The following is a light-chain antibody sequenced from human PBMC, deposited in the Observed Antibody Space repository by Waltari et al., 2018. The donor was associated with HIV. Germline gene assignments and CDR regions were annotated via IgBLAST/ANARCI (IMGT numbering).Light chain of an antibody. CDR1: RLVDKY. CDR3: LAWDSSTAV. V-gene: IGLV3-1*01. CDR2: EDK. Sequence: SYELTQSPSVSVSAGQTASITCSGDRLVDKYVSWYRQKPGQSPVLVMYEDKKRPSGIPDRYSGTNVWWTATLTISGTQAMDEADYYCLAWDSSTAVFGGGTKLTVL. J-gene: IGLJ3*02.